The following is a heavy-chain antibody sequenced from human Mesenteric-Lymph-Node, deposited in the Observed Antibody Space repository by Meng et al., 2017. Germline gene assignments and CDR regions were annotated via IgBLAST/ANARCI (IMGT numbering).Heavy chain of an antibody. D-gene: IGHD2/OR15-2a*01. J-gene: IGHJ4*02. Sequence: GESLKISCAASGFTFNDYYMTWIRQAPGKGLEWISYISSSGSTIYHADSVKGRFTISRDNAKNSLYLQMNSLRAEDTAVYYCTRISLHTFSDNWGQGTLVTVSS. CDR1: GFTFNDYY. CDR2: ISSSGSTI. CDR3: TRISLHTFSDN. V-gene: IGHV3-11*04.